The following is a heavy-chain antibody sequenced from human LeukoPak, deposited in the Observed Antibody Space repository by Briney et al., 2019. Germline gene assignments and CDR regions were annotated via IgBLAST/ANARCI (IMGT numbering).Heavy chain of an antibody. CDR2: IYYNGNT. J-gene: IGHJ4*02. CDR3: ARVAVSAREYFDY. V-gene: IGHV4-59*01. CDR1: GASISSYY. Sequence: SETLSLTCTVSGASISSYYWSWIRQSPGKGLEWIGYIYYNGNTNYNPSLKGRVTISVDSSKNQFSLRLSSVTAADTAVYYCARVAVSAREYFDYWGQGTLVIVSS. D-gene: IGHD2-21*02.